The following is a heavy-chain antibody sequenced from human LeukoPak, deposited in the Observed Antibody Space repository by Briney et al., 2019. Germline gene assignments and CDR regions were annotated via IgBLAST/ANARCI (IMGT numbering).Heavy chain of an antibody. D-gene: IGHD3-22*01. Sequence: PGGSLRLSCAASGFTFSSYAMSWVRQAPGKGLEWVSSISSSSSYIYYADSVKGRFTISRDNSKNTLYLQMNSLRAEDTAVYYCAHDSSGYRAFDIWGQGTMVTVSS. CDR2: ISSSSSYI. CDR1: GFTFSSYA. J-gene: IGHJ3*02. V-gene: IGHV3-21*04. CDR3: AHDSSGYRAFDI.